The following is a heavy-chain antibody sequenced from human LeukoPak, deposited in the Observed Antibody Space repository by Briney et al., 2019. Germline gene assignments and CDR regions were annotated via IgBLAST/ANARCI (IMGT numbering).Heavy chain of an antibody. CDR2: VYSGGNT. CDR3: ARDRAPYSSSRFDY. D-gene: IGHD6-13*01. V-gene: IGHV3-53*01. Sequence: GGSLRLSCAASGFTVSSNYMSWVRQAPGKGLEWVSIVYSGGNTYHADSVKGRFTISRDKSKNTLYLQMNSLRAEDTAVYYCARDRAPYSSSRFDYWGQGTLVTVSS. J-gene: IGHJ4*02. CDR1: GFTVSSNY.